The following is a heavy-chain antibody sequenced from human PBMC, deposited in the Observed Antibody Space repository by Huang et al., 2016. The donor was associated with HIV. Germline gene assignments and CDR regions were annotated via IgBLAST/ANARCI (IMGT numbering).Heavy chain of an antibody. V-gene: IGHV4-34*01. CDR2: INHSGST. Sequence: QVQLQQWGAGLLKPSETLSLTCAVYGGCFSGYYWSWIRQSPGTGLEWIGEINHSGSTNHSPSLKDRLTISVHTSKNQFSLKLSSVTAADTAVYYCARERMMSWLDDHDAFDIWGQGTMVTVSS. D-gene: IGHD1-1*01. J-gene: IGHJ3*02. CDR1: GGCFSGYY. CDR3: ARERMMSWLDDHDAFDI.